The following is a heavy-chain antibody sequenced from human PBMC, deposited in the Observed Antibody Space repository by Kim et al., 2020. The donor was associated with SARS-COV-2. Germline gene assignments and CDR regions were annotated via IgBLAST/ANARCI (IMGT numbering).Heavy chain of an antibody. J-gene: IGHJ2*01. Sequence: ASVKVSCKASGYIFKDYSMTWVRQAPGQGLEWMGWINNHTENPTYAPGFTGRFVFSLDTSANMAYLDIHNLEAEDTAVYYCARTNSFGSPWTVYWYFDVWARGTLVTVSS. CDR1: GYIFKDYS. D-gene: IGHD2-8*01. V-gene: IGHV7-4-1*04. CDR3: ARTNSFGSPWTVYWYFDV. CDR2: INNHTENP.